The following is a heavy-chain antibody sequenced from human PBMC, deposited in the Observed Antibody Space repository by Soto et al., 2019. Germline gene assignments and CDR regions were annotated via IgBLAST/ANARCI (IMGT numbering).Heavy chain of an antibody. D-gene: IGHD4-17*01. Sequence: PSETLSLTCTVSGGSINYSYWTWIRQPPGKGLEWIGYISYTGSANYNASLKSRLTISVDTSKNQFSLKLSSVTAADKALYYCARVNYGDYYYGMDVWGQGTMVTVSS. CDR2: ISYTGSA. J-gene: IGHJ6*02. CDR1: GGSINYSY. CDR3: ARVNYGDYYYGMDV. V-gene: IGHV4-59*01.